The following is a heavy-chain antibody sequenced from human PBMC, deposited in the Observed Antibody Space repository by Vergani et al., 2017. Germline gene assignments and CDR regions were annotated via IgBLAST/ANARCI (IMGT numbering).Heavy chain of an antibody. Sequence: QLQLQESGPGLVKPSETLSLTCTVSGGSISSSSYYWGWIRQPPGKGLEWIGSIYYSGSTNYNPSLKSRVTISVDTSKNQFSLKLSSVTAADTAVYYCARGGITMVRGPPTFWGQGTLVTVSS. CDR3: ARGGITMVRGPPTF. CDR2: IYYSGST. CDR1: GGSISSSSYY. D-gene: IGHD3-10*01. V-gene: IGHV4-39*07. J-gene: IGHJ4*02.